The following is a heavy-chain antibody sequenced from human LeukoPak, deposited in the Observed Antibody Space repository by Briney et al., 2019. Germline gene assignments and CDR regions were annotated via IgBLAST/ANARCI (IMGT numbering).Heavy chain of an antibody. V-gene: IGHV4-39*01. D-gene: IGHD2-15*01. J-gene: IGHJ6*03. CDR3: ASFYCSGGSCYQYYYYYYMDV. CDR2: IYYSGST. CDR1: GGSISSRSYY. Sequence: SETLSLTCSVSGGSISSRSYYWGWIRQPPGKGLEWIGIIYYSGSTYSNPSLRSRVTISVDTSKNQFSLKLSSVTAADTAVYYCASFYCSGGSCYQYYYYYYMDVWGKGTTVTISS.